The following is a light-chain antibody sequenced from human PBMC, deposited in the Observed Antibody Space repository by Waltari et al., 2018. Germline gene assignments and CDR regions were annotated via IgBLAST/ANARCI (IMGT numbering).Light chain of an antibody. CDR2: SFY. Sequence: QSALTQPPSASGTPGQRVTISCSGSRPPFGNHPVKWYQQFPGTAPKLLIYSFYQRPSGIPDRFSGSKSDTSASLAISGLQSEDEAKYYCSTWDESLNVVVFGGGTQLTVL. V-gene: IGLV1-44*01. CDR1: RPPFGNHP. CDR3: STWDESLNVVV. J-gene: IGLJ3*02.